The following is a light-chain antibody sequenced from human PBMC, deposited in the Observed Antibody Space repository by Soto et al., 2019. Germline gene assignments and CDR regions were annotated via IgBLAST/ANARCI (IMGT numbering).Light chain of an antibody. J-gene: IGLJ3*02. CDR2: VEGIGSY. Sequence: QLVLTQSSSASASLGSSVKLTCTLSSGHSSYIIAWHQQQPGKAPRFLMKVEGIGSYNKGSGVPDRFSGSSSGANRHLTISNLQSEDEADYYCETLDSHIEVFGGGTKLTVL. V-gene: IGLV4-60*03. CDR3: ETLDSHIEV. CDR1: SGHSSYI.